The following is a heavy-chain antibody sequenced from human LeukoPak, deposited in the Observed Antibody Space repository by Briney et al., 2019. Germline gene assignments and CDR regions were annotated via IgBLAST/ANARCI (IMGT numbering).Heavy chain of an antibody. D-gene: IGHD2-15*01. Sequence: ASVKVSCKASGYTFTSYDINWVRQATGQGLEWMGWMNPNSGNTGYAHKFQGRVTITRNTSISTAYMELSSLRSEDTAVYYCARGPARYCSGGSCRKPNWFDPWGQGTLVTVSS. CDR3: ARGPARYCSGGSCRKPNWFDP. J-gene: IGHJ5*02. V-gene: IGHV1-8*03. CDR2: MNPNSGNT. CDR1: GYTFTSYD.